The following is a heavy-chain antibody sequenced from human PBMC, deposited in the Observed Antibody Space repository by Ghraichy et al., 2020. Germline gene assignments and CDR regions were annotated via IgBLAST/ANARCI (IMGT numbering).Heavy chain of an antibody. Sequence: GGSLRLSCEASGFTFSNYYMHWVRQAPGKGLLWVSRTTSDGSSTTYADSVKGRFTISRDNAKNTLYLQMNSLRAEDTAVYYCARHAATVDYWGHGTLVTVSS. V-gene: IGHV3-74*01. D-gene: IGHD6-13*01. J-gene: IGHJ4*01. CDR1: GFTFSNYY. CDR2: TTSDGSST. CDR3: ARHAATVDY.